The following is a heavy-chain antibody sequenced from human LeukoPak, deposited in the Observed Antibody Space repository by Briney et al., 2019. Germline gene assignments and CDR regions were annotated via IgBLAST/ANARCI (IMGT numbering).Heavy chain of an antibody. CDR2: VSSSGGST. CDR1: GFTFSSYA. CDR3: AKEGRKTGNTYGYEYDC. J-gene: IGHJ4*02. D-gene: IGHD5-18*01. Sequence: RRSLRLSCAASGFTFSSYAMSWVRQAPGKGLEWVSAVSSSGGSTNYADYVKGQFTISRDNSKNTVYLHMNNLRAEDTAVYYCAKEGRKTGNTYGYEYDCWGQGTLVTVSS. V-gene: IGHV3-23*01.